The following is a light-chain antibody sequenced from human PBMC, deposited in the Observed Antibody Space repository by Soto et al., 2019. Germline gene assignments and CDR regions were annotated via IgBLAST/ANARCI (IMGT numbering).Light chain of an antibody. CDR1: NIGSKS. V-gene: IGLV3-21*01. J-gene: IGLJ2*01. Sequence: SYELTQPPSVSVAPGKTARITCGGNNIGSKSVHWYQQRPGQAPVSVDHYDSDRPSGIPERFSGSNSGNTATLTISRVEAGDEADYYCQVWDSTSDHPLFGGGTKVTVL. CDR2: YDS. CDR3: QVWDSTSDHPL.